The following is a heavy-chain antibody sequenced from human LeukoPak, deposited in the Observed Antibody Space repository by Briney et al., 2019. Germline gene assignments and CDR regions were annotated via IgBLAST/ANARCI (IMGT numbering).Heavy chain of an antibody. V-gene: IGHV3-23*01. D-gene: IGHD1-26*01. CDR1: GFIFSSYD. Sequence: GGSLRLSCAASGFIFSSYDMIWVRQAPGRGLERVSTISGSGGSTYYADSVKGRFTISRDNSRNTLYLQMNSLRAEETAVYYCGREGVGSYCHYWGQGTLVTVSS. CDR3: GREGVGSYCHY. CDR2: ISGSGGST. J-gene: IGHJ4*02.